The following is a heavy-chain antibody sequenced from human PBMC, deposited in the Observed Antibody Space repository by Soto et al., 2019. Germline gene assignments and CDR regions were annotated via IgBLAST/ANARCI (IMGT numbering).Heavy chain of an antibody. V-gene: IGHV1-69*13. Sequence: VKVSCTASGGSFSSYAISWVRQAPGQGLEWMGGIIPIFGTANYAQKFQGRVTITADEATSTAYMELSGLRSEDTAVYYCARGWQSGSRNPLAYYFDYWGQGTLVTVSS. CDR2: IIPIFGTA. CDR1: GGSFSSYA. D-gene: IGHD1-26*01. J-gene: IGHJ4*02. CDR3: ARGWQSGSRNPLAYYFDY.